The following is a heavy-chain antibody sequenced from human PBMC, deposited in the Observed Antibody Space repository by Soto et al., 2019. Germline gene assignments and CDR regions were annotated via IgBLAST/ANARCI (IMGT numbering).Heavy chain of an antibody. Sequence: ASVKVPCKASGYTFTSYGISWVRQAPGQGLEWMGWISAYNGNTNYAQKLQGRVTMTTDTSTSTAYMELRSLRSDDTAVYYCARDRDYGDWNWFDPWGQGTLVTVSS. D-gene: IGHD4-17*01. CDR2: ISAYNGNT. CDR3: ARDRDYGDWNWFDP. V-gene: IGHV1-18*01. CDR1: GYTFTSYG. J-gene: IGHJ5*02.